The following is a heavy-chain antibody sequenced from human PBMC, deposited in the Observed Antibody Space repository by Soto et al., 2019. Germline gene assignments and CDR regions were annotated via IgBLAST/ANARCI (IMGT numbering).Heavy chain of an antibody. J-gene: IGHJ4*02. CDR2: ISNDGSKK. V-gene: IGHV3-30-3*01. CDR1: GFTFSNFA. Sequence: GGSLRLSCAASGFTFSNFAMYWVRQAPGKGLEWVALISNDGSKKSYADSVKGRFTISRDNSKNTLSLQMNSLGTEDTAVYYCASNYGVHFDYWGQGTLVTVSS. CDR3: ASNYGVHFDY. D-gene: IGHD4-17*01.